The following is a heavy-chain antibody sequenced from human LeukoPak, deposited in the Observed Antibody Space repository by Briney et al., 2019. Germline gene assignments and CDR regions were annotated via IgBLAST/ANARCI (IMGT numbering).Heavy chain of an antibody. J-gene: IGHJ4*02. V-gene: IGHV3-7*05. D-gene: IGHD3-10*01. CDR2: INEHGSKI. CDR1: GFTFNNYW. Sequence: GRSLRLSCEVSGFTFNNYWMTWVRQAPGKGLEWVADINEHGSKIYYVDSVKGRFTISRDNAKNSLSLELNTLRAEDTAVYYCARWSYVSGSWFLDYWGQGTLVTVSS. CDR3: ARWSYVSGSWFLDY.